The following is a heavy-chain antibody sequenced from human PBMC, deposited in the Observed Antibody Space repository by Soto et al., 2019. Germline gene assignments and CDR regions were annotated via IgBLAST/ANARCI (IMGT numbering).Heavy chain of an antibody. Sequence: QVQLVQSGAEVKKPGASVKVSCKASGYTFTSYGITWVRQAPGQGLEGMGWISAYNGNTNYAQKLQGRVTMTTDTSTSTAYMELRSLRSDDTAVYYCARRIVGATFDYYGMDVWGQGTTVTVSS. J-gene: IGHJ6*02. CDR3: ARRIVGATFDYYGMDV. CDR1: GYTFTSYG. V-gene: IGHV1-18*01. CDR2: ISAYNGNT. D-gene: IGHD1-26*01.